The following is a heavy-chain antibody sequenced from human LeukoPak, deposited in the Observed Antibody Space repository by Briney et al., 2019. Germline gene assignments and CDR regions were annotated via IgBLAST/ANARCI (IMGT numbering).Heavy chain of an antibody. D-gene: IGHD5-18*01. CDR1: GGSISSYY. V-gene: IGHV4-59*01. CDR3: ARGRGYTYGIDAFDI. J-gene: IGHJ3*02. Sequence: SETLSLTCNVSGGSISSYYWSWIRQPPGKGLEWIGYIYYSGSTNYNPSLKSRVTISVDTSKKQFSLMVSSVTAADTAVYFCARGRGYTYGIDAFDIWGQGTMVTVSS. CDR2: IYYSGST.